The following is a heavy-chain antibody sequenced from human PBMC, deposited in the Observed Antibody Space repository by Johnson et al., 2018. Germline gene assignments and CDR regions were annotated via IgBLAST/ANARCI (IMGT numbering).Heavy chain of an antibody. CDR3: ARDPEWSAFYI. CDR1: GFTFGTSW. CDR2: ISPQGNEK. V-gene: IGHV3-7*01. D-gene: IGHD2-8*01. J-gene: IGHJ3*02. Sequence: VQLQEWGGGLVHLGGSLRVPCAASGFTFGTSWMTWVRQAPGKGLEYVANISPQGNEKYYADSVYGRFTISRDNARNSLSLQMNSLRADDAAIYFCARDPEWSAFYIWGQGTVVTVSS.